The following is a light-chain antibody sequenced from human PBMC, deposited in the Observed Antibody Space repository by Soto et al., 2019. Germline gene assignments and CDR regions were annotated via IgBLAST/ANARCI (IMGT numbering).Light chain of an antibody. CDR2: AAS. CDR3: QQSYSTPRALT. V-gene: IGKV1-39*01. J-gene: IGKJ4*01. CDR1: QSISSY. Sequence: DIQMTQSPSSLSASVGDRVTITCRASQSISSYLNWYQQKPGKAPKLLIYAASSLQSGVPSRFSGSGSGTDFTLTISSLPPEDFAAYYCQQSYSTPRALTFGGGTKVEIK.